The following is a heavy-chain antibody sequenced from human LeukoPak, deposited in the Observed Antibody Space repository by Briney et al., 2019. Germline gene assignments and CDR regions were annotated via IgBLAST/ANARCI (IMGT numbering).Heavy chain of an antibody. Sequence: SETLSLTCAVYGGSFSGYYWSWLRQPPGKGLEWIGEINHSGSTNYNPSLKSRATISVDTSKNQFSLKLSSVTAADTAVYYCARSRGSGWNVRLYYFDYWGQGTLVTVSS. CDR1: GGSFSGYY. D-gene: IGHD6-19*01. CDR2: INHSGST. V-gene: IGHV4-34*01. J-gene: IGHJ4*02. CDR3: ARSRGSGWNVRLYYFDY.